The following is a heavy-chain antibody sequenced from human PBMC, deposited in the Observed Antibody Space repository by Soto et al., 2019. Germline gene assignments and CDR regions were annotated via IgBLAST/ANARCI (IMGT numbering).Heavy chain of an antibody. CDR3: AKVKADSSAAESLEY. CDR2: IKSKTDGGTT. D-gene: IGHD3-3*01. Sequence: GGSLRLFCVASGFTFSNTWMTWVRQVPGKGLEWVGRIKSKTDGGTTGYAAPVKGRFTISRDDSEATLFLQMNTLKTEDTAVYYCAKVKADSSAAESLEYWGQGTVVTVSS. V-gene: IGHV3-15*01. CDR1: GFTFSNTW. J-gene: IGHJ4*02.